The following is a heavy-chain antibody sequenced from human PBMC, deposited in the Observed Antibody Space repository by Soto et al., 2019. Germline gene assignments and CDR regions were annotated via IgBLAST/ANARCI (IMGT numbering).Heavy chain of an antibody. CDR2: ISYDGSNK. Sequence: GGSLRLSCAASGFTFSSYGMHWVRQAPGKGLEWVAVISYDGSNKYYADSVKGRFTISRDNSKNTLYLQMNSLRAEDTAVYYCAEDYYDSSGPLDYWGQGTLVTVSS. J-gene: IGHJ4*02. V-gene: IGHV3-30*18. D-gene: IGHD3-22*01. CDR3: AEDYYDSSGPLDY. CDR1: GFTFSSYG.